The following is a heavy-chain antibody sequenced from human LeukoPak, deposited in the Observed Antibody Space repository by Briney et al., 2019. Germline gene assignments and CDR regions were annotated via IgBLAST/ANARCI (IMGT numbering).Heavy chain of an antibody. CDR2: IYYSGST. J-gene: IGHJ3*02. D-gene: IGHD1-26*01. CDR1: GGSISSSSYY. Sequence: NPSETLSLTCTVSGGSISSSSYYWGWIRQPPGKGLEWIGSIYYSGSTYYNPSLKSRVTISVDTSKNQFSLKLSSVTAADTAVYYCARVTLPWELRRTRNDAFDIWGQGTMVTVSS. V-gene: IGHV4-39*07. CDR3: ARVTLPWELRRTRNDAFDI.